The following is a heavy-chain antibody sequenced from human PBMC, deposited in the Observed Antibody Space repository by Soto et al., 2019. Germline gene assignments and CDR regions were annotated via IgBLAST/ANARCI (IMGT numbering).Heavy chain of an antibody. J-gene: IGHJ6*03. Sequence: EVQLLESGGGLVQPGGSLRLSCAASGFTFSNHAMTWVRQAPGKGLVWVSTVSAGGGDTYIEASVRGRFTISRDNSKDPLDLQMNCLGPEDTAVYCCAKDGASDYCYYYLDVWGKGTTVTVSS. CDR2: VSAGGGDT. CDR1: GFTFSNHA. CDR3: AKDGASDYCYYYLDV. V-gene: IGHV3-23*01. D-gene: IGHD3-10*01.